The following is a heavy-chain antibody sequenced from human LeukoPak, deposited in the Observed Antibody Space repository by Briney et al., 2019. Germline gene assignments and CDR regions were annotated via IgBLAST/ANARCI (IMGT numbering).Heavy chain of an antibody. J-gene: IGHJ3*02. CDR3: AREGWGVVTPWFAAFDI. V-gene: IGHV4-59*01. D-gene: IGHD4-23*01. CDR1: GGSISSYY. Sequence: SETLSLTCTVSGGSISSYYWSWIRQPPGKGLEWIGYIYYSGSTNYNPSLKSRVTISVDTSKNQFSLKLSSVTAADTAVYYCAREGWGVVTPWFAAFDIWGQGTMVTVSS. CDR2: IYYSGST.